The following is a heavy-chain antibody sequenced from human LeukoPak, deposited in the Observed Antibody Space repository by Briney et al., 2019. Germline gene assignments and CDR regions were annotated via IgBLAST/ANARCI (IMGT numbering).Heavy chain of an antibody. Sequence: ASVKVSCKASGYTFTDYYIDWVRQAPGQGGEGMGLINPNSGGTNYAQKFQGRVTITRDTSITTAYMELSRLRSDDTAVYYCARVYYDSSGYYFVDFDHWGQGTLVTVSS. CDR3: ARVYYDSSGYYFVDFDH. V-gene: IGHV1-2*06. D-gene: IGHD3-22*01. CDR2: INPNSGGT. CDR1: GYTFTDYY. J-gene: IGHJ4*02.